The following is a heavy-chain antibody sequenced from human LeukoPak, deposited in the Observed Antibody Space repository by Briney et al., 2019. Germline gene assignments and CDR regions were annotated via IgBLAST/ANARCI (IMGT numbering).Heavy chain of an antibody. D-gene: IGHD3-3*01. Sequence: SETLSLTYTVSGGSISSGSYYWSWIRQPPGKGLEWIGEINHSGSTNYNPSLKSRVTISVDTSKNQFSLKLSSVTAADTAVYYCARSEYYDFWSGFNWFDPWGQGALVTVSS. J-gene: IGHJ5*02. CDR1: GGSISSGSYY. CDR2: INHSGST. CDR3: ARSEYYDFWSGFNWFDP. V-gene: IGHV4-39*07.